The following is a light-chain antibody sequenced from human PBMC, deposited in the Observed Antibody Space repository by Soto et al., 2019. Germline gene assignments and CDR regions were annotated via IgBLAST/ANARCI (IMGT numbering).Light chain of an antibody. Sequence: DIQMTQSPSTLSASVGDRVTITCRASQSISSWLAWYQQKPGKAPKLLIYDASSLESGVPSRFSGSGSGTEFTLTIRRLEPEDFAVYYCQQYGSSYPWTFGQGTKVDIK. V-gene: IGKV1-5*01. CDR3: QQYGSSYPWT. J-gene: IGKJ1*01. CDR1: QSISSW. CDR2: DAS.